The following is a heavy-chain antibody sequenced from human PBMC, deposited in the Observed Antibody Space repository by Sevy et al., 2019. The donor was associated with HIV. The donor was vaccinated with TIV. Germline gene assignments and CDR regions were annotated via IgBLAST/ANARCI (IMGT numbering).Heavy chain of an antibody. D-gene: IGHD3-22*01. J-gene: IGHJ6*02. V-gene: IGHV3-30*04. CDR2: ISYDGRNK. Sequence: GESLKISCAASGFSFSSYAMHWVRQAPGKGLEWVAVISYDGRNKYYGDSVKGRFTISRDISKNTLYLQMNSLRAEDTAVYYCARPESSGYYYYYAMDVWGQRTTVTVSS. CDR1: GFSFSSYA. CDR3: ARPESSGYYYYYAMDV.